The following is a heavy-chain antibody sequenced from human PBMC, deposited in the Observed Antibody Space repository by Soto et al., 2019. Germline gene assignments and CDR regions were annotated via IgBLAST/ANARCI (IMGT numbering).Heavy chain of an antibody. Sequence: QVQLVESGGGVVQPGRSLRLSCAASGFTFSSYGMHWVRQAPGKGLEWVAVIWYDGSNKYYADSVKCRFTISRDNSTNTLYLQMNSLRAEDTAVYYCARVYKRWIPQVANYYYGMDVWGQVTTVTVSS. V-gene: IGHV3-33*01. CDR2: IWYDGSNK. CDR3: ARVYKRWIPQVANYYYGMDV. D-gene: IGHD5-18*01. J-gene: IGHJ6*02. CDR1: GFTFSSYG.